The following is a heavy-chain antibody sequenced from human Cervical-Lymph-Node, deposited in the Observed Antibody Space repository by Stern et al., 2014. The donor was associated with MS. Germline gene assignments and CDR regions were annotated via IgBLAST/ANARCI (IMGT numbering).Heavy chain of an antibody. CDR3: ARDDSSGYYYVLDY. V-gene: IGHV1-3*01. J-gene: IGHJ4*02. CDR1: GYTFTSYA. D-gene: IGHD3-22*01. CDR2: INAGNGNT. Sequence: VQLVQSGAEVEKPGASLKVSCKASGYTFTSYAMPWVRQAPGQGLEWMGCINAGNGNTKYSQKFQGRGTITRDTSASNAYMELSSLRSEDTAVYYCARDDSSGYYYVLDYWGQGTLVTVSS.